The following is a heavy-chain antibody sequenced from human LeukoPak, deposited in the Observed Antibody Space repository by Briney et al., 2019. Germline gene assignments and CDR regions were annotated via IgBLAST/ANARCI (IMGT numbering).Heavy chain of an antibody. D-gene: IGHD3-22*01. CDR1: GFIFSTCA. CDR3: ARGMSATSGYLELEY. Sequence: GGSLRLSCTASGFIFSTCAMSWVRQAPGKGLEWVSAISGSGGNTYSADSVKGRCTISRDNSKKTLFLHMNSLRAEDTAVYYCARGMSATSGYLELEYWGQGTLVTVST. J-gene: IGHJ4*02. CDR2: ISGSGGNT. V-gene: IGHV3-23*01.